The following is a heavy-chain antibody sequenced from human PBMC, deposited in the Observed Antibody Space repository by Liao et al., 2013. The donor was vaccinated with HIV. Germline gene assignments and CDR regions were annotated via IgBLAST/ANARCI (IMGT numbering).Heavy chain of an antibody. CDR1: GGSISSYY. Sequence: QVQLQESGPGLVKPSKTLSLTCTVSGGSISSYYWSWIRQPAGKGLEWIGRIYTSGSTNYNPSLKSRVTMSLDTSKNQFSLKLSSVTAADTAVYYCARDKEHVDDFWSGYPYYYYNMDVWGKGTTVTVSS. CDR2: IYTSGST. J-gene: IGHJ6*03. V-gene: IGHV4-4*07. D-gene: IGHD3-3*01. CDR3: ARDKEHVDDFWSGYPYYYYNMDV.